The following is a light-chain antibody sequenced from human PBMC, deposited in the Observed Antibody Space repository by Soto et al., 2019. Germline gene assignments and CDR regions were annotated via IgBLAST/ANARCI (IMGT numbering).Light chain of an antibody. CDR3: CSKTGTNSLVVL. J-gene: IGLJ2*01. CDR2: EVT. Sequence: QSALTQPPSASGSPGQSVAISCTGSTSDVGGYNDVSWYQQQPGKAPKLMIYEVTKPPSGVADRFSGSKSGNTASLTVSGLQADDDADYDCCSKTGTNSLVVLFGGGTKLTVL. CDR1: TSDVGGYND. V-gene: IGLV2-8*01.